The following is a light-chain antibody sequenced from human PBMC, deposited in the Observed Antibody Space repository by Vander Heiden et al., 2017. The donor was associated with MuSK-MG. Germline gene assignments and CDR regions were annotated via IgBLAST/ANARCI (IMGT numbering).Light chain of an antibody. J-gene: IGLJ2*01. V-gene: IGLV1-44*01. CDR3: GTWDDSLNGQI. Sequence: QSVSTPPPSASATPGQRVTISCSRSNSTSGNYAVNWYQQVPGKAPKLLIFRNNQRPSGVPDRFSGSRSGTSASLAISGLQSEDEADYYCGTWDDSLNGQIFGGGTKLTVL. CDR1: NSTSGNYA. CDR2: RNN.